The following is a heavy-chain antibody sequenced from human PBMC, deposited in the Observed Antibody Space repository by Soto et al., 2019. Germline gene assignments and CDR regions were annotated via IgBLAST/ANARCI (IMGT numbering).Heavy chain of an antibody. CDR1: GFTFSSYD. CDR3: AKAKSSGWYFSDY. J-gene: IGHJ4*02. V-gene: IGHV3-23*01. Sequence: EMQLLESGGGLVQRGGSLRLSCAGTGFTFSSYDMSWVRQAPGKGLEWVSTIRGSGGSTYYADSVKGRFTISRDNSKNTLYLQMNSLRAEDTAVYYCAKAKSSGWYFSDYWGQGTLVTVSS. CDR2: IRGSGGST. D-gene: IGHD6-19*01.